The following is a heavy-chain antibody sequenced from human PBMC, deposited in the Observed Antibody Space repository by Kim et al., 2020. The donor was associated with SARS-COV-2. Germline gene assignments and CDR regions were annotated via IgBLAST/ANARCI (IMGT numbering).Heavy chain of an antibody. D-gene: IGHD3-22*01. CDR3: ARAKDFVGY. CDR1: GFTFSDYY. CDR2: ISDSGSTI. J-gene: IGHJ4*02. Sequence: GGSLRLSCAASGFTFSDYYMTWIRQAPGKGLEWISYISDSGSTIYYADSVKGRFTISRDNAKKSFYLQMDSLRAEDTAVYFCARAKDFVGYWGQGTLVTVSS. V-gene: IGHV3-11*01.